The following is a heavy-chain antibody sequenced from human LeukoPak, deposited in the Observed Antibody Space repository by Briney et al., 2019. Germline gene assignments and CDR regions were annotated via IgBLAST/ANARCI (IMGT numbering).Heavy chain of an antibody. Sequence: LETLSLTCTVSGGSISSSSYYWGWIRQPPGKGLEWIGSIYYSGSTYYNPSLKSRVTISVDTSKNQFSLKLSSVTAADTAVYYCARLNRITMVRGVITSFDYWGQGTLVTVSS. V-gene: IGHV4-39*01. CDR1: GGSISSSSYY. CDR2: IYYSGST. CDR3: ARLNRITMVRGVITSFDY. D-gene: IGHD3-10*01. J-gene: IGHJ4*02.